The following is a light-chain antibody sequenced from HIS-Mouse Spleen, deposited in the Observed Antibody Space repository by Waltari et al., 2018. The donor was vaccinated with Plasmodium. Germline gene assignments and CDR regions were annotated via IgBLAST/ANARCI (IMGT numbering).Light chain of an antibody. V-gene: IGLV2-23*01. CDR2: EGS. CDR1: SSDVGSYNL. J-gene: IGLJ1*01. CDR3: CSYAGSSTYV. Sequence: QSALTQPASVSGSPGQSITISCTGTSSDVGSYNLVPWYQQTPGKAHKLMIYEGSKRPSGVSNRFSGSKSGNTASLTISGLQAEDEADYYCCSYAGSSTYVFGTGTKVTVL.